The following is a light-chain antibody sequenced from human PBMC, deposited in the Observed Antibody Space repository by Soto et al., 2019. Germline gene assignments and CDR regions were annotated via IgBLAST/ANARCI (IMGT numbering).Light chain of an antibody. Sequence: EIVLTQSPGTLSLSPGERATLSCRASQSVGNNYLAWYQQKPGQAPRFLIYDASSRATGIPDRFSGSGSGTDFTLTISRLEPEDFAVYYCQQYGSTPLTFGGGTKGEIK. CDR1: QSVGNNY. CDR3: QQYGSTPLT. V-gene: IGKV3-20*01. J-gene: IGKJ4*01. CDR2: DAS.